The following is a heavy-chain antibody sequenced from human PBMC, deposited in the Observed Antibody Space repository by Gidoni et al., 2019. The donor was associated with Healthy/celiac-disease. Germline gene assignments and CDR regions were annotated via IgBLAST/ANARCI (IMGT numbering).Heavy chain of an antibody. CDR1: GFTFSSYA. Sequence: QVQLVESGGGVVQPGRSLRLSCAASGFTFSSYAMHWVRQAPGKGLEWVAVISYDGSNKYYADSVKGRFTISRDNSKNTLYLQMNSLRAEDTAVYYCARGRSRIPLNWFDPWGQGTLVTVSS. CDR3: ARGRSRIPLNWFDP. CDR2: ISYDGSNK. J-gene: IGHJ5*02. V-gene: IGHV3-30-3*01.